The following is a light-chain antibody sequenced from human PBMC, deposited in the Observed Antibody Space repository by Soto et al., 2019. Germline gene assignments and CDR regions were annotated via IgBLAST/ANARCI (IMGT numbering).Light chain of an antibody. CDR3: QQYNNWPPDRT. J-gene: IGKJ1*01. V-gene: IGKV3-15*01. CDR2: GAS. Sequence: EIVMTQSPATLSVSPGERATLSCRASQSVGSNLAWYQQKPGQAPRLLIYGASTRATVIPARFSGSGSGTEITLTISSLQSEDFAVYFCQQYNNWPPDRTFGQGTKVEIK. CDR1: QSVGSN.